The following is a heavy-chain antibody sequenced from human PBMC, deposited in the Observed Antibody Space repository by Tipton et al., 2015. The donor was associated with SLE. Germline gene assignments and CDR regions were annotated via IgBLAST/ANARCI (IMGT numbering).Heavy chain of an antibody. J-gene: IGHJ4*02. CDR1: GFSFYDYS. CDR3: ARDPHHHSSPWYYFAY. D-gene: IGHD2-2*01. CDR2: ISFDGSKE. V-gene: IGHV3-30*04. Sequence: QLVQSGGGVVQPGRSLKLSCAASGFSFYDYSMYWVRQAPGKGLEWVAVISFDGSKEFYADSVKGRFTISRDDSKNTLFLEMNSLKPEDTALYYCARDPHHHSSPWYYFAYWGQGTAVTVSS.